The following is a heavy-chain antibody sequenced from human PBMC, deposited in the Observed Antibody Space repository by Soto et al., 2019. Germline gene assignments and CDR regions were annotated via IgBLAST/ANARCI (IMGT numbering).Heavy chain of an antibody. V-gene: IGHV3-74*01. CDR2: IDHDGPT. CDR1: GFTFSNYW. Sequence: EVQLVESGGGLVQPGGSLRLSCAGSGFTFSNYWMHWVRQAPGKGLEWVSRIDHDGPTDYADSVRGRFTISRDNAENTLYLQMNSLRPEDTAVYYCVSDSHGDYWGQGPLVTVSS. CDR3: VSDSHGDY. J-gene: IGHJ4*02.